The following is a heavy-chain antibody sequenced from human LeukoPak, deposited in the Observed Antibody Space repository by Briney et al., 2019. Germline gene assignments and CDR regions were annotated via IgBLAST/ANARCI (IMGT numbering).Heavy chain of an antibody. CDR2: IQNSGTS. V-gene: IGHV4-59*01. Sequence: SETLSLTCTVSGGSISNYYWNWIRQPPGKGLEWIGHIQNSGTSNYNPSLKSRVTTSVDPSKNRFSLKLTSVTAADTAVYYCARSSGPEWPLSYWGQGTLVAVSS. CDR1: GGSISNYY. J-gene: IGHJ4*02. CDR3: ARSSGPEWPLSY. D-gene: IGHD3-3*01.